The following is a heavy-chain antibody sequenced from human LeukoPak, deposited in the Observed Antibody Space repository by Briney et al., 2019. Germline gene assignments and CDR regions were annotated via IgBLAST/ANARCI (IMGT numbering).Heavy chain of an antibody. CDR3: ASFRNRDDFGV. J-gene: IGHJ3*01. Sequence: ASVNVSRMCCLYTLRDSFLHWVRQAPGQGVEGMGWINSNGGATKYAQKFQGRVTMTSDTSISTAYVELSTLRSDDTAMYFCASFRNRDDFGVWGQGTMVTVSS. V-gene: IGHV1-2*02. D-gene: IGHD1-14*01. CDR2: INSNGGAT. CDR1: LYTLRDSF.